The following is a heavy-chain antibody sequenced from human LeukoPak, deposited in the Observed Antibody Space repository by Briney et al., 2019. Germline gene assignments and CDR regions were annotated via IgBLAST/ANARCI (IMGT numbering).Heavy chain of an antibody. CDR3: ASKGNYDFWSGSES. V-gene: IGHV3-74*01. J-gene: IGHJ4*02. CDR1: GFTFSSYW. CDR2: INSDGSST. D-gene: IGHD3-3*01. Sequence: PGGSLRLSCAASGFTFSSYWMHWVRQAPGKGLVWVSRINSDGSSTSYADSVKGRFTISRDNAKNTLYLQMNSLRAEDTAVDYCASKGNYDFWSGSESWGQGTLVTVSS.